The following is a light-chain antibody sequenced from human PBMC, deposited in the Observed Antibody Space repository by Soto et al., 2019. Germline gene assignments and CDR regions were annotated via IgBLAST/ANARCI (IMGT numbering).Light chain of an antibody. Sequence: IQLTQSPSSLSASVGDRVTITCRASQGISSYLAWYQQKPGKAPKLLIYAASTLQSGVPSRFSGSGSGTDFTLTISSLQPEDFATYYCQQYSTYPWTFGQGTKVDI. CDR3: QQYSTYPWT. CDR2: AAS. CDR1: QGISSY. V-gene: IGKV1-9*01. J-gene: IGKJ1*01.